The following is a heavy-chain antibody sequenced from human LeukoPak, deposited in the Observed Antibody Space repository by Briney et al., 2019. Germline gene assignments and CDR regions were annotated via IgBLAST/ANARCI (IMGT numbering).Heavy chain of an antibody. CDR2: TYYRSTWYN. Sequence: SQTLSLTCAISGDSVSSNSVTWNWIWQSPSRGLEWLGRTYYRSTWYNDYAVSVRGRITVNPDTSKNQLSLHLNSVTPEDTAVYYCARRLTQYDCFDPWGQGILVTVSS. CDR1: GDSVSSNSVT. V-gene: IGHV6-1*01. CDR3: ARRLTQYDCFDP. J-gene: IGHJ5*02. D-gene: IGHD2-2*01.